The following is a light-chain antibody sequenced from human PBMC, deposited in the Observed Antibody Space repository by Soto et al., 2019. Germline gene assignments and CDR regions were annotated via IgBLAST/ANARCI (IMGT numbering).Light chain of an antibody. CDR3: QQRTSWPIT. Sequence: EIVLTQSPATLSLSPGERATLSCRASQSINNYLAWYQQKPGQAPRLLIYDTSNRATGIPARFSGSGSGTDFTLTIISLEPEDFAVYYCQQRTSWPITFGGGTKVEIK. CDR1: QSINNY. J-gene: IGKJ4*01. V-gene: IGKV3-11*01. CDR2: DTS.